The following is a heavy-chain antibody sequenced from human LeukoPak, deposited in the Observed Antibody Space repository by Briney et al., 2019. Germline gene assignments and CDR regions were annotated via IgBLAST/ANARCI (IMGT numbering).Heavy chain of an antibody. V-gene: IGHV1-2*02. Sequence: ASVKVCCKASGYTFTGYYMHWVRQAPGQGLEWMGWINPNSGGTNYAQKFQGRVTMTRDTSISTAYMELSRLRSDDTAVYYCARGGHIVVVTAIFWGQGTLVTVSS. CDR1: GYTFTGYY. CDR3: ARGGHIVVVTAIF. CDR2: INPNSGGT. D-gene: IGHD2-21*02. J-gene: IGHJ4*02.